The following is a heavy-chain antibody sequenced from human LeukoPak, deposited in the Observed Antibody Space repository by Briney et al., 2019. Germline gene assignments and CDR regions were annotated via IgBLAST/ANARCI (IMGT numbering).Heavy chain of an antibody. V-gene: IGHV3-23*01. CDR3: AKGLSSGWNLKGSDY. J-gene: IGHJ4*02. CDR2: ISNSGGTT. D-gene: IGHD6-19*01. Sequence: PGGSLRLSCAASGFTFSSYAMTWVRQAPGKGLEWVSSISNSGGTTYYADSVKGRFTIPRDNSRDNSKNTVYLQMNSLSAEDTAVYYCAKGLSSGWNLKGSDYWGREPWSPSRQ. CDR1: GFTFSSYA.